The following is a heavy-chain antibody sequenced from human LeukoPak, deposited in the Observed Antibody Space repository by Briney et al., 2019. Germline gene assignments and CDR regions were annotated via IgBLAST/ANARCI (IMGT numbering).Heavy chain of an antibody. D-gene: IGHD5-18*01. J-gene: IGHJ4*02. CDR2: IYSGGST. V-gene: IGHV3-NL1*01. CDR1: GFTFSSYG. CDR3: ARDMGYSYGYDY. Sequence: GGSLRLSCAASGFTFSSYGMHWVRQAPGKGLEWVSVIYSGGSTYYADSVKGRFTISRDNSKNTLYLQMNSLRAEDTAVYYCARDMGYSYGYDYWGQGTLVTVSS.